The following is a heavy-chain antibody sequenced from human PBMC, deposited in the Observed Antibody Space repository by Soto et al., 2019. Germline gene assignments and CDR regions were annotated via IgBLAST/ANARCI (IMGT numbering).Heavy chain of an antibody. CDR2: ISYDGNDK. Sequence: ESGGGVVQPGRSLRLSCAASGFPFSGFGMHWVRQAPGKGLEWLAVISYDGNDKYFADSVKGRFTISRDNSKNTLYLQMSSLRAEDTAVYYCTALGFYETGVGGGYWGQGTLVIVSS. V-gene: IGHV3-30*03. CDR1: GFPFSGFG. CDR3: TALGFYETGVGGGY. J-gene: IGHJ4*02. D-gene: IGHD2-8*02.